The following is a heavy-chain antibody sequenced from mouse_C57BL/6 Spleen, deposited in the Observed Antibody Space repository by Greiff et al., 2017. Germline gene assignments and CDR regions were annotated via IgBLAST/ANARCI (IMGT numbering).Heavy chain of an antibody. Sequence: VQLQQPGAELVRPGSSVKLSCKASGYTFTSYWMDWVKQRPGQGLEWIGNIYPSDSETHYNQKFKDKGTLTVDKSSSTAYMQLSSLTSDDSAVYYCASKGVMGGYHYYAMDYWGQGTSVTVSS. D-gene: IGHD2-2*01. CDR3: ASKGVMGGYHYYAMDY. CDR2: IYPSDSET. V-gene: IGHV1-61*01. CDR1: GYTFTSYW. J-gene: IGHJ4*01.